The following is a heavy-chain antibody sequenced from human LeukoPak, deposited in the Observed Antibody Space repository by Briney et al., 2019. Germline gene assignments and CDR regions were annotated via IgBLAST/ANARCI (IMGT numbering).Heavy chain of an antibody. CDR3: AREWNMGRKPLLY. CDR2: INPSGGST. Sequence: GASVKVSCKASGYTFTSYYMHWVRQAPGQGLEWMGIINPSGGSTSYAQKFQGRVTMTRDMSTSTVYMELSSLRSEDTAVYYCAREWNMGRKPLLYWARGPLVPVS. CDR1: GYTFTSYY. J-gene: IGHJ4*02. D-gene: IGHD2/OR15-2a*01. V-gene: IGHV1-46*01.